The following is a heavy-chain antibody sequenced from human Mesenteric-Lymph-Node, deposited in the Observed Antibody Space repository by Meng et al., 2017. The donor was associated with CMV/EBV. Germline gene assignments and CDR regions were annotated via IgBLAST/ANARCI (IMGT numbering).Heavy chain of an antibody. J-gene: IGHJ6*02. V-gene: IGHV3-21*01. CDR1: GFTFSSYT. CDR3: AKERGSDVFYYYYGMDV. CDR2: IGSSSSFI. D-gene: IGHD3-10*01. Sequence: GGSLRLSCAASGFTFSSYTMNWVRQAPGKGLEWVSSIGSSSSFIYYADSVMGRFTISRDNAKNSLYLQMNSLRAEDTAVYYCAKERGSDVFYYYYGMDVWGQGTTVTVSS.